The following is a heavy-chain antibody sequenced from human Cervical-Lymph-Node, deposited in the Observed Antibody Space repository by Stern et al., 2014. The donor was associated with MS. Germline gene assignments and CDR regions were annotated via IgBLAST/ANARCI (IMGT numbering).Heavy chain of an antibody. CDR1: GGSISSYY. D-gene: IGHD3-3*01. Sequence: VQLVESGPGLVKPSETLSLTCSVSGGSISSYYWNWIRQPPGKGLEWIANVHYSGTTNSNPSLKSRVTILLDTSLQQISLKLTSVTAADTAVYYCAGSGTYYPDYWGQGILVTVSS. CDR3: AGSGTYYPDY. CDR2: VHYSGTT. V-gene: IGHV4-59*08. J-gene: IGHJ4*02.